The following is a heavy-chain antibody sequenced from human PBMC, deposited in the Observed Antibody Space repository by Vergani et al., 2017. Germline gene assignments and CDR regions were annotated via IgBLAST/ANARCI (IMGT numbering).Heavy chain of an antibody. CDR3: ARAFYYYDSSGYYHYFDY. Sequence: QVQLQESGPGLVKPSQTLSLTCTVSGGSISSGSYYWSWIWQPAGKGLEWIGRIYTSGSTNYNPSLKSRVTISVDTSKNQFSLKLSSVTAADTAVYYCARAFYYYDSSGYYHYFDYWGQGTLVTVSS. CDR1: GGSISSGSYY. CDR2: IYTSGST. V-gene: IGHV4-61*02. D-gene: IGHD3-22*01. J-gene: IGHJ4*02.